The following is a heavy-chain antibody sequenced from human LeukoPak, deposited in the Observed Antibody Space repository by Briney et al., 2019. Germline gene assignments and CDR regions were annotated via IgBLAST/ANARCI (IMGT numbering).Heavy chain of an antibody. CDR2: IYYSGST. V-gene: IGHV4-59*01. CDR3: ARDGPLAYCGGDCYVRDDYGMGV. Sequence: PSETHSLPCTVSGVSISSYYWSWIRQPPGKGLEWIGYIYYSGSTNYNPSLKSRVTISVDTSKNQFSLKLSSVTAADTAVYYCARDGPLAYCGGDCYVRDDYGMGVWGERNTVTVSS. CDR1: GVSISSYY. D-gene: IGHD2-21*02. J-gene: IGHJ6*01.